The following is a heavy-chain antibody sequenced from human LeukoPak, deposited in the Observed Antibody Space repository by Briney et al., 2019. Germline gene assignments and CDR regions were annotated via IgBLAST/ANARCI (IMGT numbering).Heavy chain of an antibody. D-gene: IGHD1-26*01. CDR3: ARDRATWEHFFDY. CDR2: IYYSGST. V-gene: IGHV4-59*01. J-gene: IGHJ4*02. CDR1: GGSISNYY. Sequence: PSETLSLTCTVSGGSISNYYWSWIRQPPGKGLEWIGYIYYSGSTNYNPSLKSRVTMSVDTSKNQFSLKLSSVTAADTAVYYCARDRATWEHFFDYWGQGTLVTVSS.